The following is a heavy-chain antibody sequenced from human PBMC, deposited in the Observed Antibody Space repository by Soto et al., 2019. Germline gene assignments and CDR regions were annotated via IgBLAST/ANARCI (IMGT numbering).Heavy chain of an antibody. D-gene: IGHD2-15*01. Sequence: QVQSEQSGAEVKKPGSSVKVSCQPSGGTRNVLGFTWVRQAPGHGLECMGGTIPMFGTARYAQKFQGRLTITEDESTGTNYMELNNLRSDDTATYYCAGGAVVVPALPSEGFDPWGQGTPVIVSS. CDR2: TIPMFGTA. CDR1: GGTRNVLG. CDR3: AGGAVVVPALPSEGFDP. V-gene: IGHV1-69*12. J-gene: IGHJ5*02.